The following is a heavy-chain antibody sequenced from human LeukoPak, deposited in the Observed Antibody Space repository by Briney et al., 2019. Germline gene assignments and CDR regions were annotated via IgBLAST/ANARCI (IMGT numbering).Heavy chain of an antibody. V-gene: IGHV1-2*02. CDR3: ASCSGGSCYLPYYYMDV. D-gene: IGHD2-15*01. Sequence: ASVKVSCKASGYTFTGYYMHWVRQAPGQGLEWMGWINPNSGGTNYAQKFQGRVTMTRDTSISTAYMELSRLRSDDTAVYYCASCSGGSCYLPYYYMDVWGKGTTVTVSS. CDR2: INPNSGGT. J-gene: IGHJ6*03. CDR1: GYTFTGYY.